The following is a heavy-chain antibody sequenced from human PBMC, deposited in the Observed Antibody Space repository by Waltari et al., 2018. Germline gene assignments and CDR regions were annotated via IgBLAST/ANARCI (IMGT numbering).Heavy chain of an antibody. CDR2: IWFDGSNK. Sequence: VQLVESGGGVVQPGRSLRLSCAASGFTFSSYGMHWVRQAPGKGLGWVAVIWFDGSNKYYADSVNGRFTISRDNSKNTLYLQMNSLRAEDTAVYYCARGSIAVAGTLPRVDYWGQGTLVTVSS. V-gene: IGHV3-33*01. D-gene: IGHD6-19*01. CDR3: ARGSIAVAGTLPRVDY. CDR1: GFTFSSYG. J-gene: IGHJ4*02.